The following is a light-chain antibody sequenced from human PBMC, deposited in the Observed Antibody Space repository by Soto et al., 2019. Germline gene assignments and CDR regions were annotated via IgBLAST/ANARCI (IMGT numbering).Light chain of an antibody. CDR1: QSVASSH. J-gene: IGKJ3*01. CDR2: DAS. V-gene: IGKV3-20*01. Sequence: VMTQAPATLSVSPGERATLSCRASQSVASSHLAWYRQKPGQTPRLLIYDASSRATGIPDRISGSGSGTDFTLTISRLEPEDFAVYYCQQYGSAPFTFGPGPKVDIK. CDR3: QQYGSAPFT.